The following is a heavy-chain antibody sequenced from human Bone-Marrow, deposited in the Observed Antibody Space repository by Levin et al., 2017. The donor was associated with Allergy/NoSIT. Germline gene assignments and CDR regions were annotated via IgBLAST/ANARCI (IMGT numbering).Heavy chain of an antibody. CDR2: INQDGSEK. J-gene: IGHJ4*02. D-gene: IGHD2-8*01. Sequence: TGGSLRLSCAASGFTFSTYWMSWVRQAPGKGLEWVANINQDGSEKFYVDSVKGRFTISRDNAKNSLYLQLNSLRAEDATVYYCARSAVPSGVDYFDYWGQGTLVTVSS. CDR1: GFTFSTYW. CDR3: ARSAVPSGVDYFDY. V-gene: IGHV3-7*01.